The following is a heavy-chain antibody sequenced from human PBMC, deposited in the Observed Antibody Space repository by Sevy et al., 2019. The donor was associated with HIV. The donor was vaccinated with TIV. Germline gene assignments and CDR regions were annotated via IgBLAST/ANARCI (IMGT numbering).Heavy chain of an antibody. J-gene: IGHJ6*02. CDR1: GFTFSSYG. Sequence: GGSLRLSCAASGFTFSSYGMHWVRQAPGKGLEWVAVISYDGSNKYYADSVKGRFTISRDNSKNTLYLQMNSLRAEDTAVYYCAKGLKGIDFWSGYSSFYYGMDVWGQGTTVTVSS. CDR3: AKGLKGIDFWSGYSSFYYGMDV. D-gene: IGHD3-3*01. V-gene: IGHV3-30*18. CDR2: ISYDGSNK.